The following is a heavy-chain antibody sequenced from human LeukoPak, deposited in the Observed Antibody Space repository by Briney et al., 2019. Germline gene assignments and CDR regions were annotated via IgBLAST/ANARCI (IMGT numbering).Heavy chain of an antibody. D-gene: IGHD3-22*01. J-gene: IGHJ1*01. V-gene: IGHV3-15*01. CDR1: GFTLNNAW. Sequence: GGSLRLSCAASGFTLNNAWMSWVRQAPGKGLEWLGRIKRETDGGTIDYAAPVKGRFTISRDDSRNTLYLQMDSLKIEDTAVFYCTTDRYYDNSELQFQHWGQGTLVTVSS. CDR2: IKRETDGGTI. CDR3: TTDRYYDNSELQFQH.